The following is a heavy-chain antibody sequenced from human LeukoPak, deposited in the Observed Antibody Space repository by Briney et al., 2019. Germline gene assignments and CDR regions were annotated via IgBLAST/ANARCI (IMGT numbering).Heavy chain of an antibody. J-gene: IGHJ4*02. Sequence: GGSLRLSCAASGFTFSTCAMTWVRQAPGKGLKWVSGISASGGRTYYADSVRGRFTISRDNSKNTLYLQMNSLRAEDTAVYYCAKSVKAGYTSGDFDYWGQGTLVTVSS. CDR3: AKSVKAGYTSGDFDY. CDR2: ISASGGRT. CDR1: GFTFSTCA. V-gene: IGHV3-23*01. D-gene: IGHD6-19*01.